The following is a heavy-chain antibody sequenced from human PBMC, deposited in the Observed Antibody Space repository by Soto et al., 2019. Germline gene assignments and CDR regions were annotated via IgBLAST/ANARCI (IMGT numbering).Heavy chain of an antibody. CDR2: ISYDGSNK. V-gene: IGHV3-30-3*01. Sequence: GGSLRLSCAASGFTFSSYAMHWVRQAPGKGLEWVAVISYDGSNKYYADSVKGRFTISRDNSKNTLYLQMNSLRAEDTAVYYCARAGGIAAAGLARDYWGQGTLVTVSS. CDR1: GFTFSSYA. J-gene: IGHJ4*02. CDR3: ARAGGIAAAGLARDY. D-gene: IGHD6-13*01.